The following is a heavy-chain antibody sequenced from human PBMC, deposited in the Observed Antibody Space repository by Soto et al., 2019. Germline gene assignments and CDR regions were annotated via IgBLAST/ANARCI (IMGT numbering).Heavy chain of an antibody. CDR1: GGSFSGYY. D-gene: IGHD3-9*01. CDR2: INHSGST. Sequence: QVQLQQWGAGLLKPSETLSLTCAVYGGSFSGYYWSWIRQPPGKGLEWIGEINHSGSTNYNPSLKGPVTLAVDTSNNAFSLKLSPVAAADPAVYYCASDYDILTGSPPPWGQGTLVTVSS. V-gene: IGHV4-34*01. CDR3: ASDYDILTGSPPP. J-gene: IGHJ5*02.